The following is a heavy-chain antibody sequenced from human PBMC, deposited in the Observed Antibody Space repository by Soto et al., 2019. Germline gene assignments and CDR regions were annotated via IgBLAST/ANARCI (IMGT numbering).Heavy chain of an antibody. Sequence: HVQLVQSGAEVKKPGSSVKVSCKASGGTFSSYAISWVRQAPGQGLEWMGGIIPIFCTANYAQEFQGRVTITAEESRSTAYMELRSLRSEHTAVYYSARSRVTYYYDRSAFDTWGQRTMVTVSS. J-gene: IGHJ3*02. CDR3: ARSRVTYYYDRSAFDT. CDR1: GGTFSSYA. CDR2: IIPIFCTA. D-gene: IGHD3-22*01. V-gene: IGHV1-69*01.